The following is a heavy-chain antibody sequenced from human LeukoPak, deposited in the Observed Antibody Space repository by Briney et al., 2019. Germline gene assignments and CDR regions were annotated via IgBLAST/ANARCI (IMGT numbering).Heavy chain of an antibody. J-gene: IGHJ4*02. V-gene: IGHV4-59*08. CDR1: GGSISSYY. Sequence: KPSETLSLTCTVSGGSISSYYWSWIRQPPGKGLEWIGYIYYSGSTNYNPSLKSRVTISVDTSKNQFSLKLSSVTAADTAVYYCARATYYYGSGSYFFDYWGQGTLVTVSS. CDR2: IYYSGST. CDR3: ARATYYYGSGSYFFDY. D-gene: IGHD3-10*01.